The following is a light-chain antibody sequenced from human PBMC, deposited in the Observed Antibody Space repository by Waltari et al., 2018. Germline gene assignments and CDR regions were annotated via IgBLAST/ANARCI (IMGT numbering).Light chain of an antibody. CDR3: QQYYDTPRT. J-gene: IGKJ1*01. CDR1: QTVLYSSDNNNY. Sequence: DIVMTQSPDSLAVSLGERATINCKFSQTVLYSSDNNNYLAWYQQKLGQPPKLLIYWASTRASGVPDRFSGSGSGTDFTLTISSLQAEDVAVYYCQQYYDTPRTFGQGTRVEIK. CDR2: WAS. V-gene: IGKV4-1*01.